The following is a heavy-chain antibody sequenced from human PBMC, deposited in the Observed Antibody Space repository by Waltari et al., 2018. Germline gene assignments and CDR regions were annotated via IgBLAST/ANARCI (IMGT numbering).Heavy chain of an antibody. CDR1: GGSSFSAYY. Sequence: QVQLQHWGAGLLKPSETLSLSCAVHGGSSFSAYYWNWVRQVPGKGLEWIGDINDRGLTNYNPSLKSRVTMSVDTSRNQFSLTLTSVTAADTALYYCARSAAIVVRGRYFQYWGQGTLVTVSS. CDR3: ARSAAIVVRGRYFQY. CDR2: INDRGLT. D-gene: IGHD3-10*01. V-gene: IGHV4-34*02. J-gene: IGHJ1*01.